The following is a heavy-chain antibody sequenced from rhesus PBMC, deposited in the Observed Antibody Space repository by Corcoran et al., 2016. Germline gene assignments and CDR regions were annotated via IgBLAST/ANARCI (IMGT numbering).Heavy chain of an antibody. CDR2: IYWDDDK. J-gene: IGHJ4*01. Sequence: QVTLKESGPALVKPTQTLTLTCTFSGFSLSTRGMGVVWLRPPPRKTLEWLAHIYWDDDKRYSTSLKSRLTISKDTSKNQVVLTMTNMDPVDTATYYCARIGSSNYGTFDYWGQGVLVTVS. CDR3: ARIGSSNYGTFDY. D-gene: IGHD4-23*01. CDR1: GFSLSTRGMG. V-gene: IGHV2-1*01.